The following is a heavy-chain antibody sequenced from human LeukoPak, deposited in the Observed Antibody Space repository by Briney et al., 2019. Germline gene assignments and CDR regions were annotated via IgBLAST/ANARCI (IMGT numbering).Heavy chain of an antibody. V-gene: IGHV1-69*13. CDR2: IIPIFGTA. D-gene: IGHD5-24*01. J-gene: IGHJ3*02. CDR1: GGTFSSYA. CDR3: ARDREFARDGYSSRAFDI. Sequence: ASVNVSCKASGGTFSSYAISWVRQAPGQGLEWMGGIIPIFGTANYAQKFQGRVTITADESTSTAYMELSSLRSEDTAVYYCARDREFARDGYSSRAFDIWGQGTMVTVSS.